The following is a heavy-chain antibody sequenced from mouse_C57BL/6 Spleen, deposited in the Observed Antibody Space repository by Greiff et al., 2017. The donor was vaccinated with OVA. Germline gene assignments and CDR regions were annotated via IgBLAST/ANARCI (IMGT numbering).Heavy chain of an antibody. V-gene: IGHV5-4*01. CDR3: AREKDYGSSYDWYFDV. Sequence: EVKLVESGGGLVKPGGSLKLSCAASGFTFSSYAMSWVRQTPEKRLEWVATISDGGSYTYYPDNVKGRFTISRDNAKNNLYLQMSHLKSEDTAMYYSAREKDYGSSYDWYFDVWGTGTTVTVSS. CDR1: GFTFSSYA. J-gene: IGHJ1*03. CDR2: ISDGGSYT. D-gene: IGHD1-1*01.